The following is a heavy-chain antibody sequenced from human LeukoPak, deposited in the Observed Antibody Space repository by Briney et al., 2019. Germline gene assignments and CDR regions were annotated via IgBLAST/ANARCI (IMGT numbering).Heavy chain of an antibody. CDR3: ARDLSSSIFYDAFDI. V-gene: IGHV3-7*01. Sequence: GGSLRLSCTASGFTFSLYWMSWVRQAPGKGLEWVANIKQDGSEKYYVDSVKGRFTISRDNAKNSLYLQMNSLRAEDTAVYYCARDLSSSIFYDAFDIWGQGTMVTVSS. D-gene: IGHD2/OR15-2a*01. CDR1: GFTFSLYW. J-gene: IGHJ3*02. CDR2: IKQDGSEK.